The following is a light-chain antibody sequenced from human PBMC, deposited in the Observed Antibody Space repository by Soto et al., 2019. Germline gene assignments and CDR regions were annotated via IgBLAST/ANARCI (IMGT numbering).Light chain of an antibody. Sequence: QSALTQPASVSGSPGQSITISCTGSSSDVGGYDYVSWHQQHPGKAPKLLIYEVSSRPSGVSLRFSGSKSGNTASLTISGLQAEDEADYYCCSYTSSSTLLFGGGTKLTVL. V-gene: IGLV2-14*01. CDR2: EVS. CDR1: SSDVGGYDY. CDR3: CSYTSSSTLL. J-gene: IGLJ2*01.